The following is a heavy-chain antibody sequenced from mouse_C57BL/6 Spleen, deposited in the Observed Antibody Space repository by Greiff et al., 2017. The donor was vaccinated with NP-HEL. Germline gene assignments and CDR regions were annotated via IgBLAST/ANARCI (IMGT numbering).Heavy chain of an antibody. Sequence: QVHVKQSGAELVRPGASVKLSCKASGYTFTDYYINWVKQRPGQGLEWIARIYPGSGNTYYNEKFKGKATLTAEKSSSTAYMQLSSLTSEDSAVYFCARSGDWFAYWGQGTLVTVSA. CDR3: ARSGDWFAY. J-gene: IGHJ3*01. CDR2: IYPGSGNT. CDR1: GYTFTDYY. V-gene: IGHV1-76*01.